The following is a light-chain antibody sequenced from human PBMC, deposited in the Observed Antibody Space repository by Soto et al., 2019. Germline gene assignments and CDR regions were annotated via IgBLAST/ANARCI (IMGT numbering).Light chain of an antibody. V-gene: IGLV2-11*01. CDR2: DVA. CDR3: CSYAGRYTYV. J-gene: IGLJ1*01. Sequence: QSALTQPRSVSGSPGQSGTISCTGTSRDVGGYKYVSWYQQHPGKVPKLMIYDVAKRPSGVPDRFSGSKSGNTASLTISGLQAEDEADYYCCSYAGRYTYVFGSGTKLPVL. CDR1: SRDVGGYKY.